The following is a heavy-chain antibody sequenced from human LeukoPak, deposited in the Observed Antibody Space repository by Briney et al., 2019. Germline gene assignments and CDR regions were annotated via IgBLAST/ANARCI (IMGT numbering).Heavy chain of an antibody. CDR1: GYSFPNYW. J-gene: IGHJ4*02. D-gene: IGHD5-12*01. CDR2: IYPDDSDT. CDR3: ARHFATRGSGYNGVGY. V-gene: IGHV5-51*01. Sequence: GESLKISCQGSGYSFPNYWIGWVRQMPGEGLEWMGIIYPDDSDTRYSPSFQGQVTISVDKSISTAYLQWSSLKASDTAMYYCARHFATRGSGYNGVGYWGQGTLVTVSS.